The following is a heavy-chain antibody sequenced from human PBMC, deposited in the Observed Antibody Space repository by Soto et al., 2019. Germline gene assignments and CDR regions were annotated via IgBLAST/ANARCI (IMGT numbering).Heavy chain of an antibody. J-gene: IGHJ4*02. V-gene: IGHV3-21*01. CDR1: GFTFSSYS. D-gene: IGHD2-15*01. Sequence: PGGSLRLSCAASGFTFSSYSMNWVRQAPGKGLEWVSSISSSSSYIYYADSVKGRFTISRDNAKNSLYLQMNSLRAEDTAVYYCAREGGRVTPGICFVSWGQGTLVLVSS. CDR3: AREGGRVTPGICFVS. CDR2: ISSSSSYI.